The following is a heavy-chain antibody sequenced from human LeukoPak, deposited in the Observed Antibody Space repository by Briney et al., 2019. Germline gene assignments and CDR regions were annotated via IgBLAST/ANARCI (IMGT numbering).Heavy chain of an antibody. CDR2: ISTSSSYI. D-gene: IGHD3-22*01. CDR1: GFTLSTYN. J-gene: IGHJ6*03. CDR3: AKDLSVSQDYYDSSGYYEYYYYYMDV. Sequence: PGGSLRLSCAASGFTLSTYNMKWVRQAPRKGLEWVSSISTSSSYIYYADSVKGRFTISRDNSKNTLYLQMNSLRAEDTAVYYCAKDLSVSQDYYDSSGYYEYYYYYMDVWGKGTTVTVSS. V-gene: IGHV3-21*04.